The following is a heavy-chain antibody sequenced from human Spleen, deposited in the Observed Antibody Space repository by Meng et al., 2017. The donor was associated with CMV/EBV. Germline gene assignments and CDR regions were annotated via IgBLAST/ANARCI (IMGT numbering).Heavy chain of an antibody. CDR1: GFTFSSYA. J-gene: IGHJ6*02. V-gene: IGHV3-23*01. Sequence: GGSLRLSCAASGFTFSSYAMSWVRQAPGKGLEWVSAISGSGGSTYYADSVKGRFTISRDNSKNTLYLQMNSLRAEDTAVYYCAKDMFHCSSTGCHGGYYGMDVWGQGTTVTVSS. D-gene: IGHD2-2*01. CDR2: ISGSGGST. CDR3: AKDMFHCSSTGCHGGYYGMDV.